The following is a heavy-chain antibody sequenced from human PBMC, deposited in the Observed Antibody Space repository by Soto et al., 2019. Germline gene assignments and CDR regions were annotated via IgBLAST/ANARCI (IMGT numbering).Heavy chain of an antibody. CDR3: ARLGYCSGGSYYQRYYYYYMDV. CDR1: GYTFTSYD. CDR2: MNPNSGNT. Sequence: ASVKVSCKASGYTFTSYDIHWVRQAPGQRLEWMGWMNPNSGNTGYAQKFQGRVTMTRNTSISTAYMELSSLRSEDTAVYYCARLGYCSGGSYYQRYYYYYMDVWGKGTTVTVSS. J-gene: IGHJ6*03. V-gene: IGHV1-8*02. D-gene: IGHD2-15*01.